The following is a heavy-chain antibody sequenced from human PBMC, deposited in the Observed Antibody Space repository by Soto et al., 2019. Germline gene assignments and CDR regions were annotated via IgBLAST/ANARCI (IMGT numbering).Heavy chain of an antibody. CDR2: IYYSGST. Sequence: SETLSLTCTVSGGSISSSSYYWGWIRQPPGKGLEWIGSIYYSGSTYYNPSLKSRVTISVDTSKNQFSLKLSSVTAADTAVYYCARLVRRDFWSGYSPSNWFDPWGQGTLVTVS. V-gene: IGHV4-39*01. CDR3: ARLVRRDFWSGYSPSNWFDP. J-gene: IGHJ5*02. D-gene: IGHD3-3*01. CDR1: GGSISSSSYY.